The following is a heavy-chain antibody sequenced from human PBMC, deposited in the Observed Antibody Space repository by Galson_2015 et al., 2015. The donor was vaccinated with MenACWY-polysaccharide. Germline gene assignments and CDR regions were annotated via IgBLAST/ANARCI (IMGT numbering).Heavy chain of an antibody. CDR3: SRGLNGNDPPLGFGS. V-gene: IGHV3-72*01. Sequence: SLRLSCAASGFTFSDYYMDWVRQAPGKGLEWVARVRDKPHSYTTEYAASVKGRFTVSRDDSRNSLYLQMNSLKTDDTAVYYCSRGLNGNDPPLGFGSWGQGSLVTVSS. CDR1: GFTFSDYY. CDR2: VRDKPHSYTT. D-gene: IGHD1-1*01. J-gene: IGHJ4*02.